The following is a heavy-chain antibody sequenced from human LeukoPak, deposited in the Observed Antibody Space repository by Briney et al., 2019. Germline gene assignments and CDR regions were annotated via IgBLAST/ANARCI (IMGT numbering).Heavy chain of an antibody. Sequence: GGSLRLSCAASAFTFSNHAMSWVRQAPGKGLEWVSAISGSGGRTYYADSVKGRFTISRDNSKNTLYLQMNSLRAEDTAVYYCAKDSLQRLHGSLGYWGQGTLVTVSS. J-gene: IGHJ4*02. CDR1: AFTFSNHA. CDR2: ISGSGGRT. CDR3: AKDSLQRLHGSLGY. D-gene: IGHD2-15*01. V-gene: IGHV3-23*01.